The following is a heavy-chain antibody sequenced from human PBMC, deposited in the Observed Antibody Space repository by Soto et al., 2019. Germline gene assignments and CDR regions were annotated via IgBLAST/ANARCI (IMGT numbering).Heavy chain of an antibody. D-gene: IGHD5-12*01. V-gene: IGHV1-2*02. J-gene: IGHJ6*02. CDR2: INANSGGA. CDR3: AREKIVAGFYYGLDV. CDR1: GYTFTGYY. Sequence: QVQLVQSGAEVKKPGASVRVSCKGLGYTFTGYYIHWIRQAPGQGLEWLAWINANSGGASHAQKLQGRVTMTRDTSISTVYMELSRLTSDDTAVYYCAREKIVAGFYYGLDVWGQGTTVTVSS.